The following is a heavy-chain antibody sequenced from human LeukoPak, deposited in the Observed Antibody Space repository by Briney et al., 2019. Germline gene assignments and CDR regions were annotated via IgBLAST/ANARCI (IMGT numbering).Heavy chain of an antibody. CDR2: IYTSGST. D-gene: IGHD3-3*01. CDR1: GGSISSGSYY. J-gene: IGHJ5*02. CDR3: AREGRFLEWLLYGWFDP. Sequence: SQTLSLTCTVSGGSISSGSYYWSWIRQPAGKGLEWIGRIYTSGSTNYNPSLKSRVTISVDTSKNQFSLKLSSVTAADTAVYYCAREGRFLEWLLYGWFDPWGQGTLVTVSS. V-gene: IGHV4-61*02.